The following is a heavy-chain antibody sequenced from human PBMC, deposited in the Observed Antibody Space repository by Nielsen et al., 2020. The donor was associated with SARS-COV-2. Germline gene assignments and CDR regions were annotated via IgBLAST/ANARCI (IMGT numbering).Heavy chain of an antibody. V-gene: IGHV1-2*02. Sequence: ASVKVSCKASGYTFSGYYMHWVRQAPGQGLEWMGWINPNSGGTNYAQKFQGRVTMTRDTSNSTAYMELSRLSSDDTAVYYCAREYSSSSGRCSDNWGQGTLVTVSS. CDR1: GYTFSGYY. CDR3: AREYSSSSGRCSDN. J-gene: IGHJ4*02. CDR2: INPNSGGT. D-gene: IGHD6-6*01.